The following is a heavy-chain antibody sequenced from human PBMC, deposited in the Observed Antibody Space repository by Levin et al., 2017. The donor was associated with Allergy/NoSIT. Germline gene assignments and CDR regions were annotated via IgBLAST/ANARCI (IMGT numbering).Heavy chain of an antibody. CDR3: EKAGGY. D-gene: IGHD3-10*01. CDR2: ISADGSSA. Sequence: GGSLRLSCAASGFTFSSQCMQWIRQAPGKGLVSVSRISADGSSATYADSVRGRFTMSRDNTKSMLYLQMNSLRPDDTAVYYCEKAGGYWGQGTLVTVSS. V-gene: IGHV3-74*03. CDR1: GFTFSSQC. J-gene: IGHJ4*02.